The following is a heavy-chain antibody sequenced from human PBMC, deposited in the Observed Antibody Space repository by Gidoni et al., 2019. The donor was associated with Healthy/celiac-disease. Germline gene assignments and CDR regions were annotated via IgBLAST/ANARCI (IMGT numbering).Heavy chain of an antibody. CDR3: ARDQVGYSSSWYADYYYGMDV. CDR1: GFTFSSFA. V-gene: IGHV3-30-3*01. CDR2: ISYDGSNK. D-gene: IGHD6-13*01. Sequence: QVQLVESGGGVVQPGRSLRLSCAASGFTFSSFAMHWVRQAPGKGLEWVAVISYDGSNKYYADAVKGRFTISRDNSKNTLYLQMNSLRAEDTAVYYCARDQVGYSSSWYADYYYGMDVWGQGTTVTVSS. J-gene: IGHJ6*02.